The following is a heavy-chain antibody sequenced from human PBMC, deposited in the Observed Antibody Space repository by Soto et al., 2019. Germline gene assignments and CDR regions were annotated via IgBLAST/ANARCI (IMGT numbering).Heavy chain of an antibody. J-gene: IGHJ5*02. CDR1: GYPFTSYD. CDR2: MNPNSGNT. V-gene: IGHV1-8*01. D-gene: IGHD3-10*01. Sequence: QVQLVQSGAEVKKPGASVKVSCKASGYPFTSYDINWVRQATGQGLAWMGWMNPNSGNTGYAQKSQGTVTMTRNTSISTAYMELSSLRSEDTAVYYCARMDYGSGSDPNWFDPWGQGTLVTVSS. CDR3: ARMDYGSGSDPNWFDP.